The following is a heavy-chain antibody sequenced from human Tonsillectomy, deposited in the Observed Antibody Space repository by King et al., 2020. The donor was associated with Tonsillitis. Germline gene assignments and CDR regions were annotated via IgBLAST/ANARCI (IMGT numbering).Heavy chain of an antibody. CDR1: GFTFSSYW. CDR3: ARDHRTAWENYYFYYMDV. V-gene: IGHV3-7*04. CDR2: IKKDGSEK. D-gene: IGHD1-26*01. Sequence: VQLVESGGGLVQPGGSLRLSCAASGFTFSSYWMSWVGQAPGKGLEWVANIKKDGSEKYYVDSVKGRFTISRDNAKNSVYLQMNSLRGEDTAVYYCARDHRTAWENYYFYYMDVWGKGTTVTVSS. J-gene: IGHJ6*03.